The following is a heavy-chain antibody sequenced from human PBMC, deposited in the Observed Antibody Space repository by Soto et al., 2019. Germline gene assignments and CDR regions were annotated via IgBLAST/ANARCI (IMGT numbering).Heavy chain of an antibody. D-gene: IGHD7-27*01. CDR1: GFSFSISP. V-gene: IGHV3-30-3*01. Sequence: GGSLRLSCAASGFSFSISPMHWVRQAPGKGPEWVALISYDGTNKFYADSAKGRFTISRDNSKSTLYLQVDSLRPEDAAVYYCARDPKTSGGQHWAFNYFDSWGQGTLGTVSS. J-gene: IGHJ4*02. CDR3: ARDPKTSGGQHWAFNYFDS. CDR2: ISYDGTNK.